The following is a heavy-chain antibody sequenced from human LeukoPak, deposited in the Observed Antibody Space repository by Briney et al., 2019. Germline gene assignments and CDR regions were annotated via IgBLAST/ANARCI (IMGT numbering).Heavy chain of an antibody. CDR2: ISYDGSNK. J-gene: IGHJ4*02. CDR1: GFTFSSYA. CDR3: ARGGSYYDY. D-gene: IGHD3-16*01. V-gene: IGHV3-30-3*01. Sequence: GGSLRLSCAASGFTFSSYAMHWVRQAPGKGLEWVAIISYDGSNKYYADSVKGRFTISRDNSKNTLYLQMNSLRVEDTAVYYCARGGSYYDYWGQGTLVTVSS.